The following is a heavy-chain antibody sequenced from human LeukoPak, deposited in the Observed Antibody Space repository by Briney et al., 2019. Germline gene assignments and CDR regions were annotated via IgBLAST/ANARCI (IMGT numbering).Heavy chain of an antibody. D-gene: IGHD3-3*01. V-gene: IGHV3-20*04. J-gene: IGHJ4*02. CDR1: GFTFDDYG. CDR2: INWNGGST. Sequence: PGGSLRLSCAASGFTFDDYGMNWVRQVPGKGLEWVSGINWNGGSTGYADSVKGRFTISRDNAKNSLYLQMDSLRVEDTALYYCARGIRFLEWLSGFDYWGQGTLVTVSS. CDR3: ARGIRFLEWLSGFDY.